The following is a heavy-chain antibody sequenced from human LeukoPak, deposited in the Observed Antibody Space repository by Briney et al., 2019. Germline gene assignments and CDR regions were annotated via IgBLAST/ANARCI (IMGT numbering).Heavy chain of an antibody. CDR3: ARDSYSGSSDY. D-gene: IGHD1-26*01. Sequence: GGALRLSCAASGFTFSSYWMSWVRQAPGKGREWVANIKQDGSEKYYVDSVKGRFTISRDNAKDSLYLQMNSLRAEDTAVYYCARDSYSGSSDYWGQGTLVTVSS. CDR2: IKQDGSEK. V-gene: IGHV3-7*01. J-gene: IGHJ4*02. CDR1: GFTFSSYW.